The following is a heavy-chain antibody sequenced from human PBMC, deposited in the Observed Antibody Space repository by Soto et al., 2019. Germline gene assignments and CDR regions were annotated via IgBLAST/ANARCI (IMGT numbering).Heavy chain of an antibody. Sequence: SETLSLTGTVSGGAVSSGTYYWSWIRQPPGKGLEWIGHIYFTGSTKYNPALKRRVTTSLDTSMNQFSLKLRSVTAADTALYYCTRGPHRVQWFDNWGLGTLVTVSS. CDR1: GGAVSSGTYY. V-gene: IGHV4-61*01. CDR3: TRGPHRVQWFDN. CDR2: IYFTGST. D-gene: IGHD1-1*01. J-gene: IGHJ5*02.